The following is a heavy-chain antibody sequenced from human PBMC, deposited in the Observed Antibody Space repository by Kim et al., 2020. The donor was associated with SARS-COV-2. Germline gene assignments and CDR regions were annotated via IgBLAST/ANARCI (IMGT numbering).Heavy chain of an antibody. D-gene: IGHD5-18*01. CDR1: GGSISGYY. CDR3: SREGSGYSGLRGP. Sequence: SETLSLTCTVSGGSISGYYWSWFRQPPGKGLEWIAYIHYTGSTTYNPSFEGRVTMSVDTSRNQFSLELTSVSAADTATYYCSREGSGYSGLRGPLGQWT. V-gene: IGHV4-59*13. J-gene: IGHJ5*02. CDR2: IHYTGST.